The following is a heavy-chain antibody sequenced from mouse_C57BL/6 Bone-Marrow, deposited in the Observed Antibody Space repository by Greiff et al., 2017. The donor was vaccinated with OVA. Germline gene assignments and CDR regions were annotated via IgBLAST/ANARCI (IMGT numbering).Heavy chain of an antibody. CDR2: IYPGSGST. CDR3: ASQDGYYGIPWFAY. V-gene: IGHV1-55*01. D-gene: IGHD1-1*01. CDR1: GYTFTSYW. Sequence: QVQLQQPGAELVKPGASVKMSCKASGYTFTSYWITWVKQRPGQGLEWIGDIYPGSGSTNYNEKFKSKATLTVDTSSSTAYMQLSSLTSEDSAVYYCASQDGYYGIPWFAYWGQGTLVTVSA. J-gene: IGHJ3*01.